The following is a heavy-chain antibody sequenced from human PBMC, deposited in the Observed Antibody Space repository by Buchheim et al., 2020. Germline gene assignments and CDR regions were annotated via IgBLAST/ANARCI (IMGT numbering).Heavy chain of an antibody. CDR3: ANPGWGYSNY. J-gene: IGHJ4*02. CDR1: GFTFDSHD. Sequence: EGQLLESGGNLVQPGASLRLSCAASGFTFDSHDMNWVRQAPGMGLQWVSAISGGGYKTYYADSVKGRFTISRDNSQNTRYLQMNSLRAEDTAVYYCANPGWGYSNYWGQGTL. CDR2: ISGGGYKT. V-gene: IGHV3-23*01. D-gene: IGHD3-22*01.